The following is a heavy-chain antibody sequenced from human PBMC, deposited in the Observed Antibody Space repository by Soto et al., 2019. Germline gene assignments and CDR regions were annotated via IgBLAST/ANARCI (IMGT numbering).Heavy chain of an antibody. CDR1: GGSISSYY. CDR2: IYYSGST. V-gene: IGHV4-59*01. D-gene: IGHD3-22*01. J-gene: IGHJ6*02. Sequence: TSETLSLTCTVSGGSISSYYWSWIRQPPGKGLEWIGYIYYSGSTNYNPSLKSRVTISVDTSKNQFSLKLSSVTAADTAVYYCARVLGYYDSSGQYYGMDVWGQGTTVTVSS. CDR3: ARVLGYYDSSGQYYGMDV.